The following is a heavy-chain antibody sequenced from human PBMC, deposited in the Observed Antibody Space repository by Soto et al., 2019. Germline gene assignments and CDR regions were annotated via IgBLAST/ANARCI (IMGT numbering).Heavy chain of an antibody. CDR3: ARGIRNYYGVDV. CDR2: INGDGGTT. V-gene: IGHV3-74*01. Sequence: EVQLVESGGGLVQPGGSLRLYCAASGFTFNSYWIHWARQAPGKGLVWVSRINGDGGTTNYADSVKGRFTISRDNAMNTVYLQMNNLRVEDTAVYYCARGIRNYYGVDVWGQGTTVTVSS. CDR1: GFTFNSYW. D-gene: IGHD2-15*01. J-gene: IGHJ6*02.